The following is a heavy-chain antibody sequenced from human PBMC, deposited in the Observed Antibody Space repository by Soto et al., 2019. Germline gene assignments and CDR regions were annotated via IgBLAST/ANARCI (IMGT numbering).Heavy chain of an antibody. J-gene: IGHJ5*01. D-gene: IGHD1-26*01. CDR3: ATLEVGGSYLYPFDS. V-gene: IGHV4-59*04. CDR1: GGSISSYY. Sequence: SETLSLTCTVSGGSISSYYWSWIRQPPGKGLEWIGYIYYSGSTYYNPSLKSRVTISVDTSKNQFSLKLSSVTAADTAVYYCATLEVGGSYLYPFDSWGQRTLVTVSS. CDR2: IYYSGST.